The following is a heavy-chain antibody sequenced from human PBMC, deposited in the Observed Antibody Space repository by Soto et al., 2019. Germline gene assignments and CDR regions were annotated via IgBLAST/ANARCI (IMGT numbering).Heavy chain of an antibody. CDR1: GFDFKPYG. D-gene: IGHD2-15*01. V-gene: IGHV3-33*01. J-gene: IGHJ1*01. Sequence: QGQLVESGGGVVQPGRSLRLSCVASGFDFKPYGMHWVRQAPGKGLEWVAVIGVGGNNIHYSDSVRGRFTISRDNSENSETLQLNGERVEVSDRSYCVRTAFVINSCSYRGVRWGQGTLVTVS. CDR3: VRTAFVINSCSYRGVR. CDR2: IGVGGNNI.